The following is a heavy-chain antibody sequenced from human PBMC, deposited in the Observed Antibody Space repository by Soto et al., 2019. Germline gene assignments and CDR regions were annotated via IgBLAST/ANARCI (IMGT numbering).Heavy chain of an antibody. CDR1: GFTFSSYA. CDR3: AKEGWLGGSYYKSRYVASENSIDY. CDR2: ISGSGGST. D-gene: IGHD1-26*01. J-gene: IGHJ4*02. Sequence: GGSLRLSCAASGFTFSSYAMSWVRQAPGKGLEWVSAISGSGGSTYYADSVKGRFTISRDNSKNTLYLQVNSLRAEDTAVYYCAKEGWLGGSYYKSRYVASENSIDYWGQGTLVTVSS. V-gene: IGHV3-23*01.